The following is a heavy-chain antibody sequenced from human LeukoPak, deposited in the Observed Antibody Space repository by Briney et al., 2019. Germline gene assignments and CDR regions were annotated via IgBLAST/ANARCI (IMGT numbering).Heavy chain of an antibody. CDR3: ARRTASGRDSKYFDY. Sequence: PGGSLRLSCAASGFTFSSYEMNWVRQAPGKGLEWVSYISSSGSTIYYADSVKGRFTISRDNAKNSLYLQMNSLRAEDTAVYYCARRTASGRDSKYFDYWGQGTLVTVSS. CDR2: ISSSGSTI. D-gene: IGHD3-10*01. J-gene: IGHJ4*02. CDR1: GFTFSSYE. V-gene: IGHV3-48*03.